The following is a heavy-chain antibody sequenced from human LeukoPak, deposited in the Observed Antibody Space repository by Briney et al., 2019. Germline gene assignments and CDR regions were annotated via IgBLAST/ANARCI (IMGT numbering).Heavy chain of an antibody. V-gene: IGHV3-13*01. D-gene: IGHD4-23*01. CDR1: GFTFSNYD. Sequence: GGSLRLSCTASGFTFSNYDMHWVRRVTGRGLEWVSTIASAYDTYYPGSVKGRFAISRENAKNSFYLQMNSLTAADTGVYYCARGGSTYGGNSHFDYWGQGTLVTVSS. CDR2: IASAYDT. J-gene: IGHJ4*02. CDR3: ARGGSTYGGNSHFDY.